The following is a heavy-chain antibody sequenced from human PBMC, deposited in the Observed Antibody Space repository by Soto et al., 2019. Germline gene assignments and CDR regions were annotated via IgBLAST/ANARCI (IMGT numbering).Heavy chain of an antibody. CDR2: FDPEDGET. Sequence: SSVKVSCKVSGYTLTELSMHWVRQAPGKGLEWMGGFDPEDGETIYAQKFQGRVTMTEDTYTDTAYMELSSLRSEDTAVYYCAICTTGITIYGEYPSYFDYWGQGTLVTVSS. CDR3: AICTTGITIYGEYPSYFDY. V-gene: IGHV1-24*01. CDR1: GYTLTELS. J-gene: IGHJ4*02. D-gene: IGHD3-3*01.